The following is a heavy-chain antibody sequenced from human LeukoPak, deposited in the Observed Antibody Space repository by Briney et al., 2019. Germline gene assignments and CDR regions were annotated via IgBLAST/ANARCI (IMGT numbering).Heavy chain of an antibody. J-gene: IGHJ3*02. D-gene: IGHD3-9*01. Sequence: PAGRSLRLSCAASGFTFDDYAMHWVRQAPGKGLEWVSGISWNSGSIGYADSVKGRFTISRDNAKNSLYLQMNSLRAEDTALYYCAKMDYDILTGYWSKSPFDIWGQGTMVTVSS. V-gene: IGHV3-9*01. CDR3: AKMDYDILTGYWSKSPFDI. CDR2: ISWNSGSI. CDR1: GFTFDDYA.